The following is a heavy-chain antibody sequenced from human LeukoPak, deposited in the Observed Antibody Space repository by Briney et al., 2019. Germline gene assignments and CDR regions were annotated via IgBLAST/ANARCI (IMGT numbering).Heavy chain of an antibody. CDR1: GGSISSYY. CDR3: ASWDSSGYDAFDI. CDR2: IYYSGST. J-gene: IGHJ3*02. Sequence: KPSETLSLTCTVSGGSISSYYWSWIRQPPGKGLEWIGYIYYSGSTNYNPSLKSRVTISVDTSKNQFSLKLSSVTAADTAVYYCASWDSSGYDAFDIWGQGTMVTVSS. V-gene: IGHV4-59*01. D-gene: IGHD3-22*01.